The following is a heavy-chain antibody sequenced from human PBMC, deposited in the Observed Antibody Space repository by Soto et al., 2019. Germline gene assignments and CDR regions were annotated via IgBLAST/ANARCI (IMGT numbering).Heavy chain of an antibody. CDR3: ARGPLVVLNYFEY. Sequence: QDQLVQSGTEVKKPGSSVKVSCKASGGTFRNYPINWVRQAPGQGLEWMGSIFPLTDIPDYAQNFQARLTISADKSTSTAYMELSSLTSDDTAMYFCARGPLVVLNYFEYWGQGTLVTVSS. J-gene: IGHJ4*02. V-gene: IGHV1-69*02. CDR1: GGTFRNYP. CDR2: IFPLTDIP.